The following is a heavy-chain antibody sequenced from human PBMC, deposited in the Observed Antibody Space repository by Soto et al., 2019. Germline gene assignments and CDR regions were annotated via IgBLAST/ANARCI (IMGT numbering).Heavy chain of an antibody. D-gene: IGHD2-2*01. CDR3: AKALGIHCSSTSCYGNDAFDI. V-gene: IGHV3-23*01. CDR1: GFTFSSYA. Sequence: GGSLRLSCAASGFTFSSYAMSWVRQAPGKGLEWVSAISGSGGSTYYADSVKGRFTISRDNSKNTLYLQMNSLRAEDTAVYYCAKALGIHCSSTSCYGNDAFDIWGQGTMVTVSS. CDR2: ISGSGGST. J-gene: IGHJ3*02.